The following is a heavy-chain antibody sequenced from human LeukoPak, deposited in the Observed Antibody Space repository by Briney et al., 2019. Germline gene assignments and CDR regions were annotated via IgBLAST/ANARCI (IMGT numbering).Heavy chain of an antibody. CDR2: INPNSGDT. CDR3: ARIIYCSSASCYHRWFDP. J-gene: IGHJ5*02. D-gene: IGHD2-2*01. Sequence: ASVKVSRKASGYTFTDYYMHWVRQAPGQGLEWMGWINPNSGDTDCAQRFQGRVTMTRDTSISTAYMELSSLTSDDTAVYYCARIIYCSSASCYHRWFDPWGQGTLVTVSS. CDR1: GYTFTDYY. V-gene: IGHV1-2*02.